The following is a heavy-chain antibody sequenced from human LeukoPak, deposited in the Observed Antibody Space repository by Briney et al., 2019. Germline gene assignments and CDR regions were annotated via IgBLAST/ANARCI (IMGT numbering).Heavy chain of an antibody. CDR1: GFTFSNYW. V-gene: IGHV3-74*01. CDR3: AAITFWSDSYFDY. CDR2: INPEGTFT. J-gene: IGHJ4*02. Sequence: PGGSLRLSCTASGFTFSNYWMHWVRQVPGKGLVWVSRINPEGTFTNYADSVKGRFTISRDNAKNTLYLQMNGLRVDDTAVYYCAAITFWSDSYFDYWGRGTLVTVSS. D-gene: IGHD3-3*01.